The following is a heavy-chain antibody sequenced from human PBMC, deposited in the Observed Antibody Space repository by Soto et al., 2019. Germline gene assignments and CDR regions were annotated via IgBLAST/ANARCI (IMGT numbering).Heavy chain of an antibody. CDR2: INPRGGST. CDR1: GYPFTNFY. V-gene: IGHV1-46*01. Sequence: QVQVAQSGAEVKRPGASVKVSCWASGYPFTNFYIHWVRQAPGQGLEGMGIINPRGGSTAYAKNFLGRFTMSRDTYASPVYMEVSSLRSEDTAVYYCARAYDSGSSGYHLDYWGERNLVTVSS. D-gene: IGHD3-22*01. CDR3: ARAYDSGSSGYHLDY. J-gene: IGHJ4*02.